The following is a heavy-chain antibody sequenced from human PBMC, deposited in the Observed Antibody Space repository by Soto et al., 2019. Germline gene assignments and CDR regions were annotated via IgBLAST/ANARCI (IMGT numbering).Heavy chain of an antibody. J-gene: IGHJ4*02. CDR2: LSNDGNHK. CDR1: GFTFSTYG. Sequence: QVQLVESGGGVVQPGRSLRLSCAASGFTFSTYGMHWVRQAPGKGLEWVAVLSNDGNHKFYADSVKGRFTISRDNSQNTLYLQMNSLRAEDTAVYYCAKEDHAYIGFDYWGQGTLVTVSS. D-gene: IGHD2-2*01. V-gene: IGHV3-30*18. CDR3: AKEDHAYIGFDY.